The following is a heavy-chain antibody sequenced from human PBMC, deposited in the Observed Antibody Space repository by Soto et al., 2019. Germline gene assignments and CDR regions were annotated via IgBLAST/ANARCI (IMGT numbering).Heavy chain of an antibody. J-gene: IGHJ4*02. D-gene: IGHD1-26*01. CDR1: GYTFTSYG. V-gene: IGHV1-18*01. Sequence: ASVKVSCKASGYTFTSYGISWVRQAPGQGMERMGWNSAYNGNTNYAQKLQGRVTKTTDTSTSTAYMELRSLRSDDTAVYYCARECIVGATTMNCFDYWGQGTLVTVSS. CDR2: NSAYNGNT. CDR3: ARECIVGATTMNCFDY.